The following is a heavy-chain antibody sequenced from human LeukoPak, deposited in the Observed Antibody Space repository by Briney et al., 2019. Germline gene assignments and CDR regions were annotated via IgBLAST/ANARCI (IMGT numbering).Heavy chain of an antibody. D-gene: IGHD6-13*01. CDR2: INPNSGGT. Sequence: ASVKVSCKASGYTFTGYYMHWVRQAPGQGLVWMGWINPNSGGTNYAQKFQGRVTMTRDTSISTAYMELSRLRSDDTAVYYCARDLIYSSSLTPLYYYYGMGVWGQGTTVTVSS. J-gene: IGHJ6*02. CDR1: GYTFTGYY. CDR3: ARDLIYSSSLTPLYYYYGMGV. V-gene: IGHV1-2*02.